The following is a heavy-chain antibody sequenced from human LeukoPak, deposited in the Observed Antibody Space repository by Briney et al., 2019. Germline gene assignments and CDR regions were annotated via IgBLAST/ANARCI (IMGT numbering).Heavy chain of an antibody. CDR2: INHSGST. V-gene: IGHV4-34*01. CDR1: GGSFSGYY. D-gene: IGHD3-9*01. Sequence: SETLSLTCAVYGGSFSGYYWSWIRQRPGKGLEWIGEINHSGSTNYNPSLKSRVTISVDTSKNQFSLKLSSVTPADTAVYYCARPHYDILTGYAAGDYWGQGTLVTVSS. CDR3: ARPHYDILTGYAAGDY. J-gene: IGHJ4*02.